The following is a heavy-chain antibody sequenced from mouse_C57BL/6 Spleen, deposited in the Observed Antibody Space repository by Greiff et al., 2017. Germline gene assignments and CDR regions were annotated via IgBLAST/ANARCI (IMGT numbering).Heavy chain of an antibody. CDR2: IDPEDGDT. D-gene: IGHD1-1*01. CDR1: GFNIQDYY. Sequence: VQLQQSGAELVRPGASVKLSCTASGFNIQDYYMHWVPQRPEQGLEWIGRIDPEDGDTEDAPKFQGKATVAAGTSSNTADLQHSSLTCEDTGVYYCTTWGYYGSSPGLRGQGTLVTVS. V-gene: IGHV14-1*01. J-gene: IGHJ3*01. CDR3: TTWGYYGSSPGL.